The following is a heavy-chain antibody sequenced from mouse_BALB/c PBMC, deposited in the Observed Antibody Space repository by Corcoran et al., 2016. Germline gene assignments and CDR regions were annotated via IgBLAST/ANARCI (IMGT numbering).Heavy chain of an antibody. CDR3: ARVDYGSSYRYWYFDV. D-gene: IGHD1-1*01. V-gene: IGHV1S136*01. J-gene: IGHJ1*01. CDR2: INPYNDGT. Sequence: EVQLQQSGPELVKPGASVKMSCKASGYTFTSYVMHWVKQNPGQGLEWIGYINPYNDGTKYNEKFKGKATLTSDKSSSTAYMELSSLTSEDSAVYYCARVDYGSSYRYWYFDVWGAGTTVTVSS. CDR1: GYTFTSYV.